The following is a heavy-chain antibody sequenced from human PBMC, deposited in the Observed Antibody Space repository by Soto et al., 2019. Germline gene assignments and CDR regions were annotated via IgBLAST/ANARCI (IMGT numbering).Heavy chain of an antibody. J-gene: IGHJ4*02. CDR2: FDPEVVET. CDR1: GYTLTELS. D-gene: IGHD4-17*01. CDR3: STVLRTPTTVTDGDLDY. Sequence: ASVKVSCKVSGYTLTELSMHWMRQAPGKVLVWFVCFDPEVVETFYAQKFQGRVTMTEDTSTDSAYMELSSLRSEDTAVYYFSTVLRTPTTVTDGDLDYWGEGTLVTVAS. V-gene: IGHV1-24*01.